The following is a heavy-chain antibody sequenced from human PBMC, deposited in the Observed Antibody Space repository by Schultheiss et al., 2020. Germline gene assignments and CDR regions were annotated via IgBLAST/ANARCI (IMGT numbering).Heavy chain of an antibody. CDR3: ANEEPRITMVRGANMDD. CDR1: GFTFSVYA. V-gene: IGHV3-23*01. J-gene: IGHJ6*02. D-gene: IGHD3-10*01. CDR2: ISGSGGST. Sequence: GGSLRLSCAASGFTFSVYAMSWVHQAPGKGLEWVSAISGSGGSTYYADSVKGRFTISRDNSKNTLYLQMNSLIAEDTAVYYCANEEPRITMVRGANMDDWGQGTTVTVSS.